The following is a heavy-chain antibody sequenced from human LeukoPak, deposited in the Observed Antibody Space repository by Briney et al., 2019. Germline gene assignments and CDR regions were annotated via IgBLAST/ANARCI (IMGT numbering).Heavy chain of an antibody. D-gene: IGHD2/OR15-2a*01. CDR3: VISYYFDY. CDR2: ISGGGGST. CDR1: GFTFSSYV. J-gene: IGHJ4*02. V-gene: IGHV3-23*01. Sequence: GGSLRLSCAASGFTFSSYVMNWVRQAPGKGLEWVSVISGGGGSTYYADSVKGRFTISRDNSKNTLFLQMNSLRAEDTAVYYCVISYYFDYWGQGTLVTVSS.